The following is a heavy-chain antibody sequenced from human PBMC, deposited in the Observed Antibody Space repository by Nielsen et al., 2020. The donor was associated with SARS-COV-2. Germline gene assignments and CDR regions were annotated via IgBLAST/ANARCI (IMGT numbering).Heavy chain of an antibody. Sequence: GESLKISCAASGFTFSSYSMNWVRQAPGKGLEWVAVISYDGSNKYYADSVKGRFTISRDNSKNTLYLQMNSLRAEDTAVYYCAKDRSTHAFDIWGQGTMVTVSS. CDR1: GFTFSSYS. V-gene: IGHV3-30*18. CDR2: ISYDGSNK. D-gene: IGHD2-2*01. CDR3: AKDRSTHAFDI. J-gene: IGHJ3*02.